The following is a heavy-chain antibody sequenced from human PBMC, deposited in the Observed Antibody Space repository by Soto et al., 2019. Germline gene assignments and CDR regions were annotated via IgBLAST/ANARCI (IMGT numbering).Heavy chain of an antibody. V-gene: IGHV3-48*01. CDR3: VREYYYYYMDV. J-gene: IGHJ6*03. CDR2: ISSRSTAI. CDR1: GFTFSAFT. Sequence: EVQLVESGGGLLQPGGSPRLSCAASGFTFSAFTMNWVRQAPGKGLECVSYISSRSTAIYYADSVKGRFTISRDNAKNSLYLQINSLRAEDTAVYYCVREYYYYYMDVWGKGTTVTVSS.